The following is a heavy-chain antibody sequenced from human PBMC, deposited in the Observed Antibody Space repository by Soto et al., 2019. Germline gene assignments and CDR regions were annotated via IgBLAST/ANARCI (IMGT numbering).Heavy chain of an antibody. CDR3: VKDLGHSGFCSTTTCAHY. D-gene: IGHD2-2*01. V-gene: IGHV3-64D*06. Sequence: GGSLRLSCSASAFTFSTYAMHWVRQAPGKGLEYVSVISSSGGYTNYADSVKGRFTVSRDNSKNTLYLQMSSLRPEDTAVYYCVKDLGHSGFCSTTTCAHYWGQGTLGTVSS. J-gene: IGHJ4*02. CDR1: AFTFSTYA. CDR2: ISSSGGYT.